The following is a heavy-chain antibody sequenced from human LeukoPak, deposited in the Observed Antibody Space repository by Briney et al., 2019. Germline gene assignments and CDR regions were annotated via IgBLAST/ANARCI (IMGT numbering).Heavy chain of an antibody. CDR2: IYYSGSI. CDR3: ARDDFYSPFDY. V-gene: IGHV4-59*11. Sequence: SETLSLTCTVSGGSISSHYWSWIRQPPGKGLEWIGYIYYSGSINYNPSLKSRVTISVDTSKNQFSLKLSSVTAADTAVYYCARDDFYSPFDYWGQGTLVTVSS. D-gene: IGHD2-21*02. CDR1: GGSISSHY. J-gene: IGHJ4*02.